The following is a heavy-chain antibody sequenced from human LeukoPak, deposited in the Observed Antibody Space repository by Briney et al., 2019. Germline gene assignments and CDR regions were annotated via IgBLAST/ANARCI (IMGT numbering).Heavy chain of an antibody. V-gene: IGHV3-66*01. Sequence: GGSLRLSCAASGFTVSSNYMSWVRQAPGKGLEWVSVIYSGGSTYYADSVKGRFTTSRDNSKNTLYLQMNSLRAEDTAVYYCARDQVYADYYGMDVWGPGTTVTVSS. J-gene: IGHJ6*02. CDR1: GFTVSSNY. CDR3: ARDQVYADYYGMDV. D-gene: IGHD5/OR15-5a*01. CDR2: IYSGGST.